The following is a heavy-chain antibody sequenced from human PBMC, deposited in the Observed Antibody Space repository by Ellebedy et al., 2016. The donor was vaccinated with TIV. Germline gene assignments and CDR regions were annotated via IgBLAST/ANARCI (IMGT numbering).Heavy chain of an antibody. CDR1: GYTFSNYY. CDR3: AVSAFDY. CDR2: INPSGNST. J-gene: IGHJ4*02. D-gene: IGHD6-19*01. V-gene: IGHV1-46*01. Sequence: ASVKVSXXASGYTFSNYYMHWVRQAPGQGLEWMGIINPSGNSTSYIQKFQGRVTMTWDTSTSTAHMELSSLTSEDTAIYYCAVSAFDYWGQGTLVAVSS.